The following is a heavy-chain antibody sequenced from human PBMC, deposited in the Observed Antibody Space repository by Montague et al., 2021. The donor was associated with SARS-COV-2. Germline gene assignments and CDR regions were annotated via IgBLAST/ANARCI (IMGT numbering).Heavy chain of an antibody. CDR3: AREATSWFGELMGVWFDP. V-gene: IGHV4-4*07. J-gene: IGHJ5*02. CDR1: GASITTYY. Sequence: SETLSLTCTDSGASITTYYWSWIRQSAGKGLEWIGRIHTSGNTNYNPTLRSRVTMSVDTSKNQFSLKLNSVTAADTAVYYCAREATSWFGELMGVWFDPWGQGTLVTVSS. D-gene: IGHD3-10*01. CDR2: IHTSGNT.